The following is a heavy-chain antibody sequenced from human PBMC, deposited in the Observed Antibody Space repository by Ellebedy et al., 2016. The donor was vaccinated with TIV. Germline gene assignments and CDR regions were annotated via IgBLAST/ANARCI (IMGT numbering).Heavy chain of an antibody. D-gene: IGHD2-2*03. CDR2: IKEEGSLK. Sequence: GESLKISCAASGFTFSRSGMHWVRQAPGKGLELVAKIKEEGSLKYYVDAVKGRFAISRDNAKNSLYLQMNSCRAEDTAVYYCAGYGKLGYWGQGTLVTVSS. CDR1: GFTFSRSG. J-gene: IGHJ4*02. V-gene: IGHV3-7*03. CDR3: AGYGKLGY.